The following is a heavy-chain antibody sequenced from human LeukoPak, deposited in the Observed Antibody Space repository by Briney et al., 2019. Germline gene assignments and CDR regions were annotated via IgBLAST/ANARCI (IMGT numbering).Heavy chain of an antibody. D-gene: IGHD6-19*01. Sequence: PGGSLRLSCTASGFTFGDYAMSWVRQAPGKGLEWVGFIRSKAYGGTTEYAASVKGRFTISRDDSKSIAYLQMNGLKTEDTAVYYCTSGIAVAGYCDYWGQGTLVTVSS. CDR1: GFTFGDYA. CDR2: IRSKAYGGTT. J-gene: IGHJ4*02. CDR3: TSGIAVAGYCDY. V-gene: IGHV3-49*04.